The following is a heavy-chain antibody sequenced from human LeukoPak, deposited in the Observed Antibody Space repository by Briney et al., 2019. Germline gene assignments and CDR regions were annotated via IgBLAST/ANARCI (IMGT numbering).Heavy chain of an antibody. CDR3: ARSYDSRGYYYYGMDV. Sequence: SETLSLTCTVSGGSISSYYGAWIRQPPGKGLEWIGYIYYSGSTGYNPSLKSRVTISVDTSKNQFSLKLTSVTAADTAVYYCARSYDSRGYYYYGMDVWGQGTTVTVSS. V-gene: IGHV4-59*01. CDR1: GGSISSYY. CDR2: IYYSGST. J-gene: IGHJ6*02. D-gene: IGHD3-22*01.